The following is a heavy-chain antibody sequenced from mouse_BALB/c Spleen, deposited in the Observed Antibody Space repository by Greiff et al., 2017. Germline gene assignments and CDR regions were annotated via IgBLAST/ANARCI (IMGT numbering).Heavy chain of an antibody. D-gene: IGHD4-1*01. J-gene: IGHJ1*01. Sequence: EVQLVESGGGLVQPGGSRKLSCAASGFTFSDYGMAWVRQAPGKGPEWVAFISNLAYSIYYADTVTGRFTISRENAKNTLYLEMSSLRSEDTAMYYCARVELGPWYFDVWGAGTTVTVSS. CDR2: ISNLAYSI. CDR3: ARVELGPWYFDV. V-gene: IGHV5-15*02. CDR1: GFTFSDYG.